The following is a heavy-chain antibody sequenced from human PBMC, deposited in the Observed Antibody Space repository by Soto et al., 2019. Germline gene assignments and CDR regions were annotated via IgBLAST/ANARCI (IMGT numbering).Heavy chain of an antibody. Sequence: QVQLVQSGAEVKKPGSSVKVSCKASGGTFSSYAISWVRQAPGQGLEWMGGIIPIFGTANYAQKFQGRVTITADESTSTAYMELSSLRSEDTAVYYCARDQGSGWPANYYGMDVWGQGTTVTVSS. V-gene: IGHV1-69*01. J-gene: IGHJ6*02. D-gene: IGHD6-19*01. CDR3: ARDQGSGWPANYYGMDV. CDR1: GGTFSSYA. CDR2: IIPIFGTA.